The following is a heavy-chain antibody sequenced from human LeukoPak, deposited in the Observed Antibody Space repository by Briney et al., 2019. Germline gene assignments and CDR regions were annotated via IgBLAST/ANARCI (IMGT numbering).Heavy chain of an antibody. CDR3: ARNNSIMENFDS. CDR2: IHYSGST. D-gene: IGHD3-16*01. CDR1: GGPISRSTTFY. V-gene: IGHV4-39*01. Sequence: SETLSLTCTVSGGPISRSTTFYWGWIRQSPGKGLEWIGSIHYSGSTYYNPSLKSRVTISVDTSKNQFSLNLNSVTVADTAVYYCARNNSIMENFDSWGQGTLVTVSS. J-gene: IGHJ4*02.